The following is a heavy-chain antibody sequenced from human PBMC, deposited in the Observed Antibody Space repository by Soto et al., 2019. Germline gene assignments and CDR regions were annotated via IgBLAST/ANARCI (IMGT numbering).Heavy chain of an antibody. V-gene: IGHV3-30-3*01. D-gene: IGHD2-15*01. CDR2: ISYDGSNK. CDR1: GFTFSSYA. Sequence: GGSLRLSCAASGFTFSSYAMHWVRQAPGKGLEWVAVISYDGSNKYYADSVKGRFTISRDNSKNTLYLQMNSLRAEDTAVYYCARDESVIAAYYYYGMDVWGQGTTVTVSS. CDR3: ARDESVIAAYYYYGMDV. J-gene: IGHJ6*02.